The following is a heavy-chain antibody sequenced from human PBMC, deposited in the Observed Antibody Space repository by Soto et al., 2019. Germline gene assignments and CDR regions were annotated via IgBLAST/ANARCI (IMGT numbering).Heavy chain of an antibody. CDR3: AKVKSETISGMLIVSYYFDY. CDR2: ISGSGYST. D-gene: IGHD3-3*01. V-gene: IGHV3-23*01. J-gene: IGHJ4*01. Sequence: EVQLLESGGGLVQPGGSLRLSCAASGFTTSTYAMSWVRQAPGKGLEWVSSISGSGYSTSYADSVKGRFTISRDLSKNTLYLQMNSLRAEDTAMYYCAKVKSETISGMLIVSYYFDYWGHGTLVTVSS. CDR1: GFTTSTYA.